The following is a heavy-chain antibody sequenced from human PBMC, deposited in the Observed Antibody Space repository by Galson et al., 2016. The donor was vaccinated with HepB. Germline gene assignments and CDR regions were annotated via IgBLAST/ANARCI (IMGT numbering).Heavy chain of an antibody. CDR3: ARFVIPFCGGDCSFDY. CDR2: IDPSDSYT. Sequence: QSGAEVKKPGESLRISCKGSGYSFTSYWFSWVRQMPGKGLEWMGRIDPSDSYTDYSPSFQGHVTISADKSITTAYLQWSSLKASDTAMYYCARFVIPFCGGDCSFDYWGQGTLVTVSS. V-gene: IGHV5-10-1*01. CDR1: GYSFTSYW. J-gene: IGHJ4*02. D-gene: IGHD2-21*02.